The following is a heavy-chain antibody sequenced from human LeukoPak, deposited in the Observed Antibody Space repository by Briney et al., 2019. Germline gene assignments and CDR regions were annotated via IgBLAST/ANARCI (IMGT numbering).Heavy chain of an antibody. V-gene: IGHV3-13*01. Sequence: GGSLRLSCVASGFSVATYDMYWVRQAAGRGLEWVSAVGTNHDTLYLGSVKGRFTISRENAKNSFSLQMNYLRVEDTAVYYCTRGWRGIASHYDGMDVWGQGTTVTVSS. D-gene: IGHD6-6*01. CDR2: VGTNHDT. J-gene: IGHJ6*02. CDR3: TRGWRGIASHYDGMDV. CDR1: GFSVATYD.